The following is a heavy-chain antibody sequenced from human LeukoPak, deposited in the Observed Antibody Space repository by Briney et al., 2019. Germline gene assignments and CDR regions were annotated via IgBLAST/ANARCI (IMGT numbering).Heavy chain of an antibody. V-gene: IGHV4-34*01. CDR2: INHSGST. D-gene: IGHD6-13*01. CDR3: ARGTSYLPSYSSSIWYYYYYYMDV. J-gene: IGHJ6*03. CDR1: GFTFSSYA. Sequence: GSLRLSCAASGFTFSSYAMSWVRQPPGKGLEWIGEINHSGSTNYNPSLKSRVTISVDTSKNQFSLKLSSVTAADTAVYYCARGTSYLPSYSSSIWYYYYYYMDVWGKGTTVTVSS.